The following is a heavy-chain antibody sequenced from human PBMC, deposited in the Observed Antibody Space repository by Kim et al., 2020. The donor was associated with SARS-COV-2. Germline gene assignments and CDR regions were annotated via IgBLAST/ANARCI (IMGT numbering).Heavy chain of an antibody. CDR1: GYTFTSYY. V-gene: IGHV1-46*01. D-gene: IGHD5-12*01. CDR2: INPSGGST. CDR3: ARDLTTTDGYRDYYYGMDV. Sequence: ASVKVSCKASGYTFTSYYMHWVRQAPGQGLEWMGIINPSGGSTSYAQKFQGRVTMTRDTSTSTVYMELSSLRSEDTAVYYCARDLTTTDGYRDYYYGMDVCGQGTTVTVSS. J-gene: IGHJ6*02.